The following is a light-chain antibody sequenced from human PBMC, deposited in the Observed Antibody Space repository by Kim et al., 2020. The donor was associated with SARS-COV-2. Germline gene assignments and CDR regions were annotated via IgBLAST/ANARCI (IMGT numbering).Light chain of an antibody. J-gene: IGKJ1*01. CDR2: DAS. V-gene: IGKV1-5*01. CDR3: QQYNSYSPT. CDR1: QSISSW. Sequence: GDRVTITCRASQSISSWLAWYQQKPGKARKLLIYDASSLESVVPSRFSGSGSGTEFTLTISSLQPDDFATYYCQQYNSYSPTFGQGTKVDIK.